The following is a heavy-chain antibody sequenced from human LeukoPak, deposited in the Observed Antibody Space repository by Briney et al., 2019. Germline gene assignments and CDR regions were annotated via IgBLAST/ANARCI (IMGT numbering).Heavy chain of an antibody. D-gene: IGHD2-2*01. CDR2: IHYSGST. V-gene: IGHV4-59*02. CDR1: GGSVSTFY. Sequence: SETLSLTCTVSGGSVSTFYWSWLRQSPGTGLEGIGFIHYSGSTAYNPSLKSRVTISLEMSKNQLSLILTSVTAADTAMYYCARGTSDVYWYLDVWGRGTQVTVSS. CDR3: ARGTSDVYWYLDV. J-gene: IGHJ2*01.